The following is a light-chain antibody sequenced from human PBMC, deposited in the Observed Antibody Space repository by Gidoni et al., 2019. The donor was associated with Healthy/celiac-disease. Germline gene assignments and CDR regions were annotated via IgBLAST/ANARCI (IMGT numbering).Light chain of an antibody. V-gene: IGKV1-39*01. CDR1: QSISSY. Sequence: DIQMTQSPSSLSASVGDRVTITCRASQSISSYLNWYQQKPGKAPKLLIYDASSLQSGVPSRFSGSGSGTDFTLTISSLQPEDFATYYCQQSYSPRYTFGQGTKLEIK. CDR2: DAS. J-gene: IGKJ2*01. CDR3: QQSYSPRYT.